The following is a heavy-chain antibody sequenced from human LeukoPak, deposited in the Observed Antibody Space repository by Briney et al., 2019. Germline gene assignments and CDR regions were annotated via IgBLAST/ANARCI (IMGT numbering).Heavy chain of an antibody. CDR3: ARLTGYSSESWFKP. D-gene: IGHD3-9*01. Sequence: SETLSLTCTVSGGSINSYYWSWIRQPPGKGLEGIVYIYYSGRTNYNTSLKSRVTISVHTSKNQFSLKLSSVTAADTAVYYCARLTGYSSESWFKPWGQGTLVTVSS. CDR1: GGSINSYY. V-gene: IGHV4-59*01. J-gene: IGHJ5*02. CDR2: IYYSGRT.